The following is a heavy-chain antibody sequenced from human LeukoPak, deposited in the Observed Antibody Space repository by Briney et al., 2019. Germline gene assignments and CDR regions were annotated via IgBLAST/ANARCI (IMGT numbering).Heavy chain of an antibody. CDR1: AGSISSYY. D-gene: IGHD4-17*01. CDR2: MYTSGST. Sequence: SETLSLTCTVSAGSISSYYWSWIRQPAGKGLEWIGRMYTSGSTNYNPSLKSRVTMSVDTSKNQVSLKLSSVTAADTAVYYCARETTVTGFDYWGQGTLVTVSS. V-gene: IGHV4-4*07. CDR3: ARETTVTGFDY. J-gene: IGHJ4*02.